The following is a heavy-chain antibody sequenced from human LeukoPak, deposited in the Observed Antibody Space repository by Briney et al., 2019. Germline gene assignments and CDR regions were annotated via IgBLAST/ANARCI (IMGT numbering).Heavy chain of an antibody. V-gene: IGHV3-21*01. D-gene: IGHD3-22*01. Sequence: GGSLRLSCAASGFTFSSYSMNWVRQAPGKGLEWVSSISSSSSYIYYAGSVKGRFTISRDNAKNSLYLQMNSLRAEDTAVYYCARDYYDSSGYVDYWGQGTLVTVSS. CDR2: ISSSSSYI. CDR1: GFTFSSYS. J-gene: IGHJ4*02. CDR3: ARDYYDSSGYVDY.